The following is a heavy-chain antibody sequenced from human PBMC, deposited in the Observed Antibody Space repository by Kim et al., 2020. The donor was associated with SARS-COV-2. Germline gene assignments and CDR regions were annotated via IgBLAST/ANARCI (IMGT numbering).Heavy chain of an antibody. CDR3: ARTHSSVWYGDFDI. J-gene: IGHJ3*02. V-gene: IGHV1-3*01. D-gene: IGHD6-19*01. Sequence: QKFQGRVTITRDTSASTAYMEMSSLRSEDTAVYYWARTHSSVWYGDFDIWGQGTMVTVSS.